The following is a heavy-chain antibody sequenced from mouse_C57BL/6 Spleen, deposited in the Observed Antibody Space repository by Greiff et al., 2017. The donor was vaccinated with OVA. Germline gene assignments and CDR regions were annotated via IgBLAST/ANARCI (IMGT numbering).Heavy chain of an antibody. CDR1: GFNIKNTY. D-gene: IGHD1-1*01. CDR3: ARGGYGSSSAWFAY. V-gene: IGHV14-3*01. Sequence: VQLKQSVAELVRPGASVKLSCTASGFNIKNTYMHWVKQRPEQGLEWIGRIDPANGNTKYAPKFQGQATLTADTSSNTAYLQLSSLTSEDTAIYYCARGGYGSSSAWFAYWGQGTLVTVSA. J-gene: IGHJ3*01. CDR2: IDPANGNT.